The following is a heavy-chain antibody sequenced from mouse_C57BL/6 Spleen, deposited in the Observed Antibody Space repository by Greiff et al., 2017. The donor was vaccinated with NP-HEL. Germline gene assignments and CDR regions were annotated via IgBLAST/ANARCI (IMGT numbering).Heavy chain of an antibody. J-gene: IGHJ2*01. V-gene: IGHV1-80*01. CDR1: GYAFSSYW. CDR2: IFPGDGDT. CDR3: ASKYYYGSSFDY. D-gene: IGHD1-1*01. Sequence: VKLVESGAELVKPGASVKISCKASGYAFSSYWMNWVKQRPGKGLEWIGQIFPGDGDTNYNGKFKGKATLTAGNSSSTAYMQLSSLTSEDSAVYFCASKYYYGSSFDYWGQGTTLTVSS.